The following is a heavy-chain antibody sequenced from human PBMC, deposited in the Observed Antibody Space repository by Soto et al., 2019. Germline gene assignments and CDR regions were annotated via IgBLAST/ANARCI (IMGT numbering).Heavy chain of an antibody. CDR2: ISYDGSNK. CDR3: ARAGGLLLDY. J-gene: IGHJ4*02. Sequence: QVQLVESGGGVVHPGRSLRLSCAASGFTFSSYAMHWVRQAPGKGLEWVAVISYDGSNKYYADSVKGRFTISRDISKNTLYLQMNSLRPEDTVLYYCARAGGLLLDYCGQGTLVTVSS. D-gene: IGHD2-15*01. V-gene: IGHV3-30-3*01. CDR1: GFTFSSYA.